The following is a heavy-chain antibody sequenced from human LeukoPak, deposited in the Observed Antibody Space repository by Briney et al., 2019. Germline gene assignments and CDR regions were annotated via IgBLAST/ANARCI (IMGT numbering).Heavy chain of an antibody. V-gene: IGHV3-43*02. J-gene: IGHJ5*02. D-gene: IGHD3-10*01. CDR2: ISGDGGST. CDR1: GFTFDDYA. Sequence: PGGSLRLSCAASGFTFDDYAMHGVRHAPGKGLEWVSLISGDGGSTYYADSVKGRFTISRDNSKNSLYLQMNSLRTEDTALYYCAKDLFCGSRSYHNWFDPWGQGTLVTVSS. CDR3: AKDLFCGSRSYHNWFDP.